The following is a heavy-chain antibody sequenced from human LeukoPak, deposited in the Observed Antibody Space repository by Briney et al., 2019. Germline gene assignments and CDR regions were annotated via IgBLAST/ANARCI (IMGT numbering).Heavy chain of an antibody. CDR1: GFTFSSYA. J-gene: IGHJ4*02. Sequence: QTGGSLRLSCAASGFTFSSYAMSWVRQAPGKGLEWVSAISGGGGSTYYADSVKGRFTISRDNSKNTLYLQMNSLRAEDTAVYYCARGVEPLAANTLAYWGQGTLVTVSS. D-gene: IGHD1-14*01. CDR2: ISGGGGST. CDR3: ARGVEPLAANTLAY. V-gene: IGHV3-23*01.